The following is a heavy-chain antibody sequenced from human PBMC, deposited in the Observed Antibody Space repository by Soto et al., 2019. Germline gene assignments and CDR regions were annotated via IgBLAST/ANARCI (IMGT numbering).Heavy chain of an antibody. J-gene: IGHJ4*02. CDR1: GFTFSSYG. CDR2: ISYNGSNK. D-gene: IGHD5-12*01. V-gene: IGHV3-30*18. CDR3: AKDVGWLQYTLDH. Sequence: PGGSLRLSCAASGFTFSSYGMHWVRQAPGKGLEWVAVISYNGSNKYYAGSVKGRFTISRDNSKNTLFLQTNSLGAEDTAVYYCAKDVGWLQYTLDHWGQGTLVTVSS.